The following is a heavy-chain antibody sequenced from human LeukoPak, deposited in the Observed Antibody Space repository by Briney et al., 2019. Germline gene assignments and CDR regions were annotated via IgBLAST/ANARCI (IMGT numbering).Heavy chain of an antibody. V-gene: IGHV4-59*11. CDR1: GVSINSHY. CDR3: ARVLQNYYHMDV. D-gene: IGHD3-3*01. Sequence: SETLSLTCTVSGVSINSHYRSWIQQPPGKGLEWIGFIYDSGSANYKSSLKSRVTMTVDTSKNQFSLKLNSVTAADTAVYYCARVLQNYYHMDVWGKGTTVTVSS. J-gene: IGHJ6*03. CDR2: IYDSGSA.